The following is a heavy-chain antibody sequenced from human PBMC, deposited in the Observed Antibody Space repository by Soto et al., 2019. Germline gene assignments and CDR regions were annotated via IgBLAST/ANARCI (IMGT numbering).Heavy chain of an antibody. CDR1: GGTFSSYA. D-gene: IGHD6-25*01. V-gene: IGHV1-69*01. CDR2: IIPIFGTA. Sequence: QVQLVQSGAEVKKPGSSVKVSCTASGGTFSSYAISWVRQAPGQGLEWMGGIIPIFGTANYAQKFQGRVTITADESTSTAYMELSSLRSEDTAVYYCASTSGSPHDYYYYGMDVWGQGTTVTVSS. J-gene: IGHJ6*02. CDR3: ASTSGSPHDYYYYGMDV.